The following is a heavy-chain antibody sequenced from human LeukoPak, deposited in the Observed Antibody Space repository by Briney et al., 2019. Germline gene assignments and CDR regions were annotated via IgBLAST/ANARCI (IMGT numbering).Heavy chain of an antibody. V-gene: IGHV1-24*01. CDR3: ATGFLYGSGSYWFDP. CDR2: FDPEDGET. D-gene: IGHD3-10*01. Sequence: ASVKVSCKVSGYTLTELSMHWVRQAPGKGLEWMGGFDPEDGETIYAQKFQGRVTMTEDTSTDTAYMELSSLRSEDTAVYYCATGFLYGSGSYWFDPWGQGTLVTVSS. CDR1: GYTLTELS. J-gene: IGHJ5*02.